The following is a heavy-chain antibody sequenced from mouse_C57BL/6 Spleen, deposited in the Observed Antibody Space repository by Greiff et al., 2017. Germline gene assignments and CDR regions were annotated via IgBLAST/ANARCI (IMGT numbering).Heavy chain of an antibody. CDR3: ARGSYYDYGFAY. CDR1: GFTFSSYG. D-gene: IGHD2-4*01. Sequence: EVQVVESGGDLVKPGGSLKLSCAASGFTFSSYGMSWVRQTPNKRLEWVATISSGGSYTYYPDSVKGRFTISRDNAKNTLYLQMSSLKSNDTAMYYCARGSYYDYGFAYWGQGTLVTVSA. J-gene: IGHJ3*01. V-gene: IGHV5-6*01. CDR2: ISSGGSYT.